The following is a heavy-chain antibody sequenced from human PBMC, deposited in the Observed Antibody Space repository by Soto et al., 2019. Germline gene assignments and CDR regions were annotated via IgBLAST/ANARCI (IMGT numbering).Heavy chain of an antibody. Sequence: QVQLVESGGGVVQPGRSLRLSCAASGFTFSSYGMHWVRQAPGKGLEWVAVISYDGSNKYYADSVKGRFTISRDNSKNTLHLQMNSLRAEDTAVYYCAKDDAVAADYYYYGMDVWGQGTTVTVSS. CDR1: GFTFSSYG. V-gene: IGHV3-30*18. CDR3: AKDDAVAADYYYYGMDV. CDR2: ISYDGSNK. D-gene: IGHD6-19*01. J-gene: IGHJ6*02.